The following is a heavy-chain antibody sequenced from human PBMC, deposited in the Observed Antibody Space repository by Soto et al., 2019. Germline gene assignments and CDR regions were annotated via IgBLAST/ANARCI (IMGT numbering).Heavy chain of an antibody. CDR2: IIPRVAAP. D-gene: IGHD3-10*01. Sequence: QVLLVQSGAEVRKPGSSVKVSCKTSGGTFSSFAISWVRLAPGQGLEWMGVIIPRVAAPTYALRFQGRVSINAAESTSTADMELNSLTSDDTAVYYCARDRVMRGNSFYYGMDVWGQGSTVTVSS. CDR3: ARDRVMRGNSFYYGMDV. CDR1: GGTFSSFA. V-gene: IGHV1-69*12. J-gene: IGHJ6*02.